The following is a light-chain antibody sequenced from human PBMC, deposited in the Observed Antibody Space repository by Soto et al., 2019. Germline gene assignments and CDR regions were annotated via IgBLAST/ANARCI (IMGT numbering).Light chain of an antibody. CDR1: SGHSSYA. Sequence: QSVLTQSPSASASLGASVKLTCTLSSGHSSYAIAWHQQQPEKGPRYLMKLNSDGTHSKGDGIPDRFSGSSSGAERYLTISSLQSEYEADYYCQTWGTGIHVVFGGGTKVTVL. CDR2: LNSDGTH. J-gene: IGLJ2*01. CDR3: QTWGTGIHVV. V-gene: IGLV4-69*02.